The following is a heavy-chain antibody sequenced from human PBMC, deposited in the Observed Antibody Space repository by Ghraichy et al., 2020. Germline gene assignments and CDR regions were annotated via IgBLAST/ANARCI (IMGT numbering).Heavy chain of an antibody. CDR2: IYHSGST. V-gene: IGHV4-4*02. Sequence: GTLSLTCAVSSGSISSSNLWSWVRRPPGKGLEWIGEIYHSGSTNYNPSLESRVTISQDRSKNQFSLQLSSVTAADTAVYYCARGRGGDLPLDYWGQGTLVTVSS. J-gene: IGHJ4*02. D-gene: IGHD4-17*01. CDR3: ARGRGGDLPLDY. CDR1: SGSISSSNL.